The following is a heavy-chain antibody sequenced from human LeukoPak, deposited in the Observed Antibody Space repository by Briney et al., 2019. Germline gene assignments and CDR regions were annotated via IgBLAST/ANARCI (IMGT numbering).Heavy chain of an antibody. Sequence: SETLSLTCTVSGGSISSGGYYWSWIRQHPGKGLEWIGYIYYSGSTYYNPSLKSRVTISVDTSKNQFSLKLSSVTAADTAVYYCARAWSGYYYFDYWGQGTLVTVSS. CDR1: GGSISSGGYY. V-gene: IGHV4-31*03. J-gene: IGHJ4*02. D-gene: IGHD3-3*01. CDR3: ARAWSGYYYFDY. CDR2: IYYSGST.